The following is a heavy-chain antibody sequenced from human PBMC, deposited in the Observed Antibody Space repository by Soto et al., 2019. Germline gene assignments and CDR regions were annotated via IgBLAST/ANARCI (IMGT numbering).Heavy chain of an antibody. J-gene: IGHJ4*02. CDR1: GYTFTSYG. D-gene: IGHD3-22*01. V-gene: IGHV1-18*01. Sequence: ASVKVSCKASGYTFTSYGISWVRQAPGQGLEWMGWISAHNGNTNYAQKLQGRVTMTTDTSTSTAYMELRSLRSDDTAVYYCARGLYYYDSSGYFDFDYWGQGTLVTVSS. CDR3: ARGLYYYDSSGYFDFDY. CDR2: ISAHNGNT.